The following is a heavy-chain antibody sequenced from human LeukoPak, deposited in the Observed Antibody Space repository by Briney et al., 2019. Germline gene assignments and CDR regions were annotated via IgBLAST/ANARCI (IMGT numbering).Heavy chain of an antibody. CDR3: ARVGPNLYYYYYYMDV. Sequence: GGSLRLSCAASGFTFSDYYMSWIRQAPGKGLEWVSYISSSGSTIYYADSVKGRFTISRDNAKNSLYLQMNSLRAEDTAVYYCARVGPNLYYYYYYMDVWGKGTTVTVSS. J-gene: IGHJ6*03. CDR1: GFTFSDYY. CDR2: ISSSGSTI. V-gene: IGHV3-11*04.